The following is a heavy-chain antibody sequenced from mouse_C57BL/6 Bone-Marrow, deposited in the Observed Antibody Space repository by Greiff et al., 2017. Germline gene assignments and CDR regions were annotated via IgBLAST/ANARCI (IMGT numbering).Heavy chain of an antibody. Sequence: VKLQQPGAELVKPGASVKLSCKASGYTFTSYWMHWVKQRPGQGLEWIGMIHPNSGSTNYNEKFKSKATLTVDKSSSTAYMQLSSLTSEDSAVYYCARTSSGYWFAYWGQGTLVTVSA. J-gene: IGHJ3*01. CDR3: ARTSSGYWFAY. CDR1: GYTFTSYW. D-gene: IGHD3-2*02. CDR2: IHPNSGST. V-gene: IGHV1-64*01.